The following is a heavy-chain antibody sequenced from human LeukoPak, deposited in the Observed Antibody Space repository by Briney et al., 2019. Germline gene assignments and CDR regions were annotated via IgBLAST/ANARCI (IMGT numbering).Heavy chain of an antibody. Sequence: PAETLSLTCAVYGDSFRGNYWTWLRQTPGRGLEGVGERSRRGDITVYNPCLKGRATIYGDWAKNQFSLKLTSVTAADTGVYYCARVPDFIARPCDSWGPGTLVTLSS. J-gene: IGHJ4*02. CDR2: RSRRGDIT. D-gene: IGHD2-21*01. CDR1: GDSFRGNY. V-gene: IGHV4-34*01. CDR3: ARVPDFIARPCDS.